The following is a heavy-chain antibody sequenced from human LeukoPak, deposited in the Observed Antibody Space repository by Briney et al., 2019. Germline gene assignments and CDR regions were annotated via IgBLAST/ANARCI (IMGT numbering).Heavy chain of an antibody. CDR1: GFTFSDYY. V-gene: IGHV3-11*01. D-gene: IGHD3-3*01. CDR3: AKGGLRTVTIFGVVTHDGFDI. CDR2: ISSSGSTI. J-gene: IGHJ3*02. Sequence: GGSLRLSCAASGFTFSDYYMSWIRQAPGKGLEWVSYISSSGSTIYYADSVKGRFTISRDNAKNSLYLQMNSLRAEDMALYYCAKGGLRTVTIFGVVTHDGFDIWGQGTMVTVSS.